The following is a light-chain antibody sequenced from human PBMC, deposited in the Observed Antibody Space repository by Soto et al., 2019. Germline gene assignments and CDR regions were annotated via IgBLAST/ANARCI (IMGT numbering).Light chain of an antibody. CDR2: EVG. Sequence: QSALTQPASVSGSPGQSITISCTGTSSDIGTYIYVSWYLQHPGKAPKLLIYEVGNRPSGVPDRFSGSKSGNTASLTVSGLQAEDEAEYYCSSYAGNNKYVFGTGTKVTVL. V-gene: IGLV2-8*01. J-gene: IGLJ1*01. CDR3: SSYAGNNKYV. CDR1: SSDIGTYIY.